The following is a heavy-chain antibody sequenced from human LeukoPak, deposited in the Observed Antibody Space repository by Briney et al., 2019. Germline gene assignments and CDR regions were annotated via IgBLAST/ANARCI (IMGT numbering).Heavy chain of an antibody. D-gene: IGHD2-8*01. CDR2: IYHSGST. CDR3: ARERNNCTNGVCYSPIDY. Sequence: SVTLSLTCTVSGYSISSGYYWGWIRQPRGKGLERIGSIYHSGSTYYNPSLKSRVTISVDTSKNQFSLKLSSVTAADTAVYYCARERNNCTNGVCYSPIDYWGQGTLVTVSS. V-gene: IGHV4-38-2*02. J-gene: IGHJ4*02. CDR1: GYSISSGYY.